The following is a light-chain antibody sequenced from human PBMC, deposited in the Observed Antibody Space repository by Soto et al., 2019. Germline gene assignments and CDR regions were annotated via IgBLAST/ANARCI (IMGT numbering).Light chain of an antibody. CDR2: EDT. CDR3: CSYAGSSTWV. J-gene: IGLJ3*02. CDR1: SSDVGGYSL. V-gene: IGLV2-23*01. Sequence: QSALTQPASVSGSPGQSVTISCTGTSSDVGGYSLVSWFQQHPGKAPKLMIYEDTKRPSGVSARFSGSKSGNTASLTISGPQPEDAADYYCCSYAGSSTWVFGGGTELTVL.